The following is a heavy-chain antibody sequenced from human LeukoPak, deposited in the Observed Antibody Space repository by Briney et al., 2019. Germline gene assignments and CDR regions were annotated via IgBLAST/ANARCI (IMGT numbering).Heavy chain of an antibody. Sequence: GGSLRLSCAASGFAFSYSSMHWVGQAPGKGLEWVAGISYDGHYKGYADSVRGRFTISRDDSKNHLYLEMSGLRPEDAALYYCVRDLLVGSPDYFDLWGQGALVTVSS. V-gene: IGHV3-30*04. CDR2: ISYDGHYK. CDR1: GFAFSYSS. J-gene: IGHJ4*02. D-gene: IGHD1-26*01. CDR3: VRDLLVGSPDYFDL.